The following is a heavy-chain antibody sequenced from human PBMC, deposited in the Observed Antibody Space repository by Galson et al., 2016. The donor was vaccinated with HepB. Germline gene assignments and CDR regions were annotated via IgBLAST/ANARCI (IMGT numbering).Heavy chain of an antibody. CDR2: ISSNGRNT. CDR1: GFTFSNSA. CDR3: AREGSYGDYSFDY. D-gene: IGHD4-17*01. J-gene: IGHJ4*02. Sequence: SLRLSCAASGFTFSNSAMHWVRQAPGKGLEHVSAISSNGRNTYYADSAKGRFTISRDNSKNTLYLQMNSLRAEDTAVYYCAREGSYGDYSFDYWGQGALVTVSS. V-gene: IGHV3-64*04.